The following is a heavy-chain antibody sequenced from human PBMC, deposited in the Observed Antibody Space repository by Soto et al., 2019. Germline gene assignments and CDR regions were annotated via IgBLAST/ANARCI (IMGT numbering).Heavy chain of an antibody. Sequence: ASVKVSCKASGGTFSSYAISWVRQAPGQGLEWMGGIIPIFGTANYAQKFQGRVTITADESTSTAYMELSSLRSEDTAGYYCAILFGRSVGGSYGIDVSGQGLSGTVS. CDR2: IIPIFGTA. V-gene: IGHV1-69*13. CDR1: GGTFSSYA. J-gene: IGHJ6*02. D-gene: IGHD2-15*01. CDR3: AILFGRSVGGSYGIDV.